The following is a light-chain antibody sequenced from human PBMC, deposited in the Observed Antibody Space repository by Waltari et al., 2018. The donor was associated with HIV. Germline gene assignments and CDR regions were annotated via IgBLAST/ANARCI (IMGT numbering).Light chain of an antibody. V-gene: IGLV3-21*02. J-gene: IGLJ2*01. CDR2: DDS. CDR3: QVWDGTSDRPV. CDR1: NIGSKS. Sequence: SYVLTQPPSVSEAPGQTARITCGGNNIGSKSVHWYQQKPGQAPVLVVYDDSDRPSGIPDRFSGSNSRNTATLSISRVEAGDEADYSCQVWDGTSDRPVCGGGTKLTVL.